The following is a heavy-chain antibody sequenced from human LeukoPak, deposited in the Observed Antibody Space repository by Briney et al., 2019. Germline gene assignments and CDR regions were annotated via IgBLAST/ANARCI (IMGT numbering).Heavy chain of an antibody. CDR3: ARDIASVRMDV. Sequence: PGGSLRLSCAASGFTFRNHGMHWVRQAPGKGLEWVAVIWYDGSNQYYADTVKGRFTISRDNSKNMSYLQMASLRAEDTAVYYCARDIASVRMDVWGQGTTVTVSS. CDR1: GFTFRNHG. D-gene: IGHD2-15*01. CDR2: IWYDGSNQ. V-gene: IGHV3-33*01. J-gene: IGHJ6*02.